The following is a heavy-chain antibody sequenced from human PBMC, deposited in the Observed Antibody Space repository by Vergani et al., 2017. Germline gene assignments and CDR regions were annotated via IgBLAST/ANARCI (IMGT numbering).Heavy chain of an antibody. J-gene: IGHJ4*02. Sequence: EMQLVESGGGLVQPGGSLRLSCVASGFTFSNSAMSWVRQAPGKGLEWVSAISARYPSTYYADSVKGRFTISRDDSKRLAYLQLSGLKTEDTAVYFCSRGRGYSFGYSDYWGQGTLVTVSS. V-gene: IGHV3-23*04. CDR1: GFTFSNSA. CDR2: ISARYPST. D-gene: IGHD5-18*01. CDR3: SRGRGYSFGYSDY.